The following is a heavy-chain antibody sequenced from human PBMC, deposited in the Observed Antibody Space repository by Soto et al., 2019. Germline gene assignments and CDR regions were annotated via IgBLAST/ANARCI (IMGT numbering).Heavy chain of an antibody. V-gene: IGHV1-18*04. CDR2: ISAYNGNT. D-gene: IGHD3-10*01. CDR3: ARDRPSYYGSGTLNYYFDY. J-gene: IGHJ4*02. Sequence: GASVKVSCKASGYTFTSYGISWVRQAPGQGLEWMGWISAYNGNTNYAQKLQGRVTMTTDTSTSTAYMELRSLRSDDTAVYYCARDRPSYYGSGTLNYYFDYWGQGTLVTVSS. CDR1: GYTFTSYG.